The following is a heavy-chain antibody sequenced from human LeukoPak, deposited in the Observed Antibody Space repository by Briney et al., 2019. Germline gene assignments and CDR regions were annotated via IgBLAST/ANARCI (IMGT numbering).Heavy chain of an antibody. J-gene: IGHJ6*02. D-gene: IGHD3-22*01. CDR1: GGSISSYY. V-gene: IGHV4-4*07. CDR2: IYTSGST. CDR3: AKDLSSAITSALVLDV. Sequence: SETLSLTCTVSGGSISSYYWSWIRQPAGKGLEWIGRIYTSGSTNYNPSLKSRVTMSVDTSKNQFSLKLSSVTAADTAVYYCAKDLSSAITSALVLDVWGQGTTV.